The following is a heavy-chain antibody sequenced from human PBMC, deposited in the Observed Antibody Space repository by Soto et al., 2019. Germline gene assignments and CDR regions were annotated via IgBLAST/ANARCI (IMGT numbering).Heavy chain of an antibody. CDR3: AREYHWNYQGWTVY. CDR1: GYRFIDYF. CDR2: INPKSGGT. J-gene: IGHJ4*02. Sequence: ASVKVSCKASGYRFIDYFMHWVRRAPGQGLEWMGWINPKSGGTKIAQKFQGRTTMTRDTSINTVFMELSRLTSDDTAVSFCAREYHWNYQGWTVYRDLGPLGTVSS. V-gene: IGHV1-2*02. D-gene: IGHD1-7*01.